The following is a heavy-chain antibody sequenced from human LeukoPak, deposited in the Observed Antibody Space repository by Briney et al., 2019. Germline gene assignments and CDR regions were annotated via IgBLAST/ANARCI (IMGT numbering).Heavy chain of an antibody. CDR2: IYSGGST. CDR1: GFTVSSNY. CDR3: AKGGQQLVHPLGY. J-gene: IGHJ4*02. Sequence: GGSLRLSCAASGFTVSSNYMSWVRQAPGKGLEWVSVIYSGGSTYYADSVKGRFTISRDNSKNTLYLQMNSLRAEDTAVYYCAKGGQQLVHPLGYWGQGTLVTVSS. V-gene: IGHV3-53*05. D-gene: IGHD6-13*01.